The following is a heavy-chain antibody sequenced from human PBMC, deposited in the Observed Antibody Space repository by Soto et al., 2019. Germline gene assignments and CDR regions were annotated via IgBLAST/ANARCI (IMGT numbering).Heavy chain of an antibody. CDR2: IYYSGST. CDR1: GGSISSGGYY. V-gene: IGHV4-31*03. Sequence: PSETLSLTCTVSGGSISSGGYYWSWIRQHPGKGLERIGYIYYSGSTYYNPSLKSRVTISVDTSKNQFSLKLSSVTAADTAVYYCAREGRARGYYDILTGYRDDAFDIWGQGTMVTVSS. J-gene: IGHJ3*02. CDR3: AREGRARGYYDILTGYRDDAFDI. D-gene: IGHD3-9*01.